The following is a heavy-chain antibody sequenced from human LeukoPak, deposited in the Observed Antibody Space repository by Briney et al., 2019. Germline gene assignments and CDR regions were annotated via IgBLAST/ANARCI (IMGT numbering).Heavy chain of an antibody. J-gene: IGHJ4*02. Sequence: GGSLRLSCAASGFTFSDYYMSWIRQPSGKGLEWVSYISSSGTTIYYADSVRGRFTVSRDNAKNSLYLQMDSLSAEDTAVYYCASLRGVNCWGQGTLVTVSS. CDR1: GFTFSDYY. D-gene: IGHD3-10*01. CDR3: ASLRGVNC. V-gene: IGHV3-11*01. CDR2: ISSSGTTI.